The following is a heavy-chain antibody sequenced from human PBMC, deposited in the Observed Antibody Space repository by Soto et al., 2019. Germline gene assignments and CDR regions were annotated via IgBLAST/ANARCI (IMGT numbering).Heavy chain of an antibody. CDR2: INWNGGST. J-gene: IGHJ3*02. CDR3: ARNSDTRFLEWRMDIPNAFDI. CDR1: GFTFDDYG. Sequence: GGSLRLSCAASGFTFDDYGMSWVRQAPGKGLEWVSGINWNGGSTGYADSVKGRFTISRDNAKNSLYLQMNSLRAEDTALYYCARNSDTRFLEWRMDIPNAFDIWGQGTMVTVSS. D-gene: IGHD3-3*01. V-gene: IGHV3-20*04.